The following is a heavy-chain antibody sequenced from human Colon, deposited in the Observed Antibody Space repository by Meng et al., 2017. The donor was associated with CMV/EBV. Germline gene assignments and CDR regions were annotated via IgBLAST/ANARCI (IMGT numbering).Heavy chain of an antibody. CDR3: AHIGWLSATYHFDY. CDR1: GFSLSTSGVG. J-gene: IGHJ4*02. V-gene: IGHV2-5*01. Sequence: SGFSLSTSGVGVGWIRQPPGKALEWLALIYWNDDKRYSPSLKSRLTITKDTSKNQVVLTMTNMDPVDTATYYCAHIGWLSATYHFDYWGQGTLVTVSS. D-gene: IGHD3-22*01. CDR2: IYWNDDK.